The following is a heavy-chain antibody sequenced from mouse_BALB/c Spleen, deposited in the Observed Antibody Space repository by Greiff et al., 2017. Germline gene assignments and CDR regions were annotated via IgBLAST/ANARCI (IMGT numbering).Heavy chain of an antibody. V-gene: IGHV1S81*02. J-gene: IGHJ4*01. CDR1: GYTFTSYY. Sequence: QVQLQQSGAELVKPGASVKLSCKASGYTFTSYYMYWVKQRPGQGLEWIGEINPSNGGTNFNEKFKSKATLTVDKSSSTAYMQLSSLTSEDSAVYYCTRWVDREGSYAMDYWGQGTSVTVSS. CDR3: TRWVDREGSYAMDY. CDR2: INPSNGGT. D-gene: IGHD3-3*01.